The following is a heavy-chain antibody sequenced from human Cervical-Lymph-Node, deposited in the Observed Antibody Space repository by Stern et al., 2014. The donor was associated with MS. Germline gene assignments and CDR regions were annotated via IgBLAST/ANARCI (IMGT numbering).Heavy chain of an antibody. J-gene: IGHJ4*02. CDR3: ARTSAVTTDFDY. V-gene: IGHV2-70*01. CDR1: GFSLSTSGMC. D-gene: IGHD4-17*01. Sequence: QVTLKESGPALVKPTQTLTLTCSFSGFSLSTSGMCVSWIRQPPGKALEWLALIDWDDNKYYSTSLKTRLIISRDTSKNQVVLTLTNMDPVDTATYFCARTSAVTTDFDYWGQEILVTVSS. CDR2: IDWDDNK.